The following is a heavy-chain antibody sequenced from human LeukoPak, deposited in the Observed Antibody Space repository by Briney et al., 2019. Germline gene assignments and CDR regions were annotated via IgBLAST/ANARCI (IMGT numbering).Heavy chain of an antibody. Sequence: GGSLRLSCAASGFTFRSYSMHWVRQAPGKGLEWVAVISYDGSNKYYADSVKGRFTISRDNSKNTLYLQMNSLRAEDTAVYYCARDHYYGSGTSPPRMDVWGQGTTVTVSS. CDR3: ARDHYYGSGTSPPRMDV. V-gene: IGHV3-30*03. CDR1: GFTFRSYS. D-gene: IGHD3-10*01. CDR2: ISYDGSNK. J-gene: IGHJ6*02.